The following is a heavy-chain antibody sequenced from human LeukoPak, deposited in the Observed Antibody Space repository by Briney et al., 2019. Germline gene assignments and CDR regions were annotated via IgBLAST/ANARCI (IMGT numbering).Heavy chain of an antibody. J-gene: IGHJ4*02. CDR1: GYTFTSYG. Sequence: GASVKVSCKASGYTFTSYGISWVRQAPGQGLEWMGWISAYNGNTNYAQKLQGRVTMTTDTSTSTAYMELRSLRSDDTAVYYCARGARDIVVVVAATSEFDYWGQGTLVTVSS. CDR3: ARGARDIVVVVAATSEFDY. D-gene: IGHD2-15*01. V-gene: IGHV1-18*01. CDR2: ISAYNGNT.